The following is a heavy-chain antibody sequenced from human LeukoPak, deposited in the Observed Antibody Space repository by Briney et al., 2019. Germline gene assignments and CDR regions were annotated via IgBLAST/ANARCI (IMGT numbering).Heavy chain of an antibody. Sequence: PGGSLRLSCVVSGFTFSSYGIHWVRQAPGKGLEWVAVISYDGRNKYYADSVKGRFTISRDNSKNTLYLQMNSLRAEDTAVYYCARGLQLSTVTIRYYYYGMDVWGQGTTVTVSS. J-gene: IGHJ6*02. V-gene: IGHV3-30*03. CDR3: ARGLQLSTVTIRYYYYGMDV. CDR1: GFTFSSYG. D-gene: IGHD4-17*01. CDR2: ISYDGRNK.